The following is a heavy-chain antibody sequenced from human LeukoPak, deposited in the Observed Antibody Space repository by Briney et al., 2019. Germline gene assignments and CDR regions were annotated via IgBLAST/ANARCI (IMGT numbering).Heavy chain of an antibody. CDR1: GFTFGNSW. CDR3: VVVVEPPDSDGFDV. D-gene: IGHD1-14*01. CDR2: INADGSTA. V-gene: IGHV3-74*01. J-gene: IGHJ3*01. Sequence: GGSLRLSCAASGFTFGNSWVHWVRQAPGKGLVWVSLINADGSTATYADSVKGRFTIARDNARNTLSLQMNSLTIEDTAVYYCVVVVEPPDSDGFDVWGQGTMITVSS.